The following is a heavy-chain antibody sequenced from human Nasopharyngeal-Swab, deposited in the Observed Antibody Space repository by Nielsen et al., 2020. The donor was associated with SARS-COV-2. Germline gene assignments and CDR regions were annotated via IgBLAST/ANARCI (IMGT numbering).Heavy chain of an antibody. Sequence: SQTLSLTCAVYGGSFSGYYWSWIRQPPGKGLEWIGEINHSGSTNYNPSLKSRATISVDTSKNQFSLKLSSVTAADTAVYYCPAAGGNYWGQGTLVTVSS. J-gene: IGHJ4*02. CDR2: INHSGST. V-gene: IGHV4-34*01. CDR1: GGSFSGYY. D-gene: IGHD6-13*01. CDR3: PAAGGNY.